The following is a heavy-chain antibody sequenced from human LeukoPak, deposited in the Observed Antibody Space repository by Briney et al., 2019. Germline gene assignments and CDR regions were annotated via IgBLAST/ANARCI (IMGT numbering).Heavy chain of an antibody. CDR3: ARGRGWDYRGESWFDS. J-gene: IGHJ5*01. V-gene: IGHV4-4*07. Sequence: TSETLSLTCTVSGGSTSRYYWSWIRQPAGKGLEWIGRISTSGSTNYNPSLRSRVTMSVDTFKNQFSLKLSSVTAADTAVYYCARGRGWDYRGESWFDSWGQGTLVTVSS. D-gene: IGHD1-26*01. CDR1: GGSTSRYY. CDR2: ISTSGST.